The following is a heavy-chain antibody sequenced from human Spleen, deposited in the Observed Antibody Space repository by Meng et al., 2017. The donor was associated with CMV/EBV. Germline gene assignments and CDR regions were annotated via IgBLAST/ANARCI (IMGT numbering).Heavy chain of an antibody. D-gene: IGHD3-22*01. CDR3: ARGGRGYRFGDPSGMTPESYYYYGMDV. V-gene: IGHV1-69*05. CDR2: IIPLYGTP. J-gene: IGHJ6*02. Sequence: SVKVSCKASGYTFMSYDINWVRQATGQGVEWMGGIIPLYGTPNFPQKFQGRVTITRDESSSTAYMELSSLRSEDTAVYYCARGGRGYRFGDPSGMTPESYYYYGMDVWGQGTSVTVSS. CDR1: GYTFMSYD.